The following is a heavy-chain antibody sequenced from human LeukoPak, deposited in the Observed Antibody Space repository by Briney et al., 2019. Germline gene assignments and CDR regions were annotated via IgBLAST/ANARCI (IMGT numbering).Heavy chain of an antibody. CDR2: ISSSGSTI. Sequence: GSLRLSCAASGFTFSSYEMNWVRQAPGKGLEWVSYISSSGSTIYYADSVKGRFTISRDNAKNSLYLQMNSLRAEDTAVYYCARNLPGWNDNRYYLDYWGQGTLVTVSS. CDR1: GFTFSSYE. D-gene: IGHD1-1*01. J-gene: IGHJ4*02. V-gene: IGHV3-48*03. CDR3: ARNLPGWNDNRYYLDY.